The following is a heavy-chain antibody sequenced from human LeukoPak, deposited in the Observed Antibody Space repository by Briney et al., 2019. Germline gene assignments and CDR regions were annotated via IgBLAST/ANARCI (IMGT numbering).Heavy chain of an antibody. J-gene: IGHJ1*01. Sequence: ASVKVSCTASGYTFTSYGISWVRQAPGQGLEWMGWISAYNGNTNYAQKLQGRVTMTTDTSASTAYMELRSLRSDDTAVYYCARAEFPFRYFQHWGQGTLVTVSS. V-gene: IGHV1-18*01. CDR2: ISAYNGNT. CDR3: ARAEFPFRYFQH. CDR1: GYTFTSYG. D-gene: IGHD2-21*01.